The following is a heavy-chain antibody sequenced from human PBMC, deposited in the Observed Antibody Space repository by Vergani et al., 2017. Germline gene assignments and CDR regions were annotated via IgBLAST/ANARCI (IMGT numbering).Heavy chain of an antibody. Sequence: EVQLVESGGGLVQPGGSLRLSCAASGFTFSTYDMHWVRQATGKGLEWVSAIGTAGDTYYPGSVKGRFTISRDNAKNSLYLQMNSLRAEDTALYYCAKGQRYDFWSGYYGHDAFDIWGQGTMVTVSS. D-gene: IGHD3-3*01. CDR3: AKGQRYDFWSGYYGHDAFDI. CDR1: GFTFSTYD. V-gene: IGHV3-13*01. J-gene: IGHJ3*02. CDR2: IGTAGDT.